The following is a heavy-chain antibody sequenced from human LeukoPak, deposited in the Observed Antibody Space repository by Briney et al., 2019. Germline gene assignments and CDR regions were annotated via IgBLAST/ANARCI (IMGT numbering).Heavy chain of an antibody. J-gene: IGHJ5*02. Sequence: GRSLKLSCAASGFTFNNYAMHWFRQAPGKGLDWVPVISWNSGSIGYADSVKGRFTISRDNAKNSLYLQMNSLRAEDTALYYCAKAHGAEWLLSDWFDPWGQGTLVTVSS. CDR2: ISWNSGSI. V-gene: IGHV3-9*01. D-gene: IGHD3-3*01. CDR1: GFTFNNYA. CDR3: AKAHGAEWLLSDWFDP.